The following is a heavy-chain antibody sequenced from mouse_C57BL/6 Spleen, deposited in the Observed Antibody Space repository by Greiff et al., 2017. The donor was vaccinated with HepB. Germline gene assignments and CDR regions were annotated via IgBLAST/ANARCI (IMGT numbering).Heavy chain of an antibody. CDR2: ISDGGSYT. J-gene: IGHJ4*01. D-gene: IGHD1-1*01. V-gene: IGHV5-4*01. CDR3: ARDTDYYGSSYDAMDY. Sequence: EVKVEESGGGLVKPGGSLKLSCAASGFTFSSYAMSWVRQTPEKRLEWVATISDGGSYTYYPDNVKGRFTISRDNAKNNLFLQMSHLKSEDTAMYYCARDTDYYGSSYDAMDYWGQGTSVTVSS. CDR1: GFTFSSYA.